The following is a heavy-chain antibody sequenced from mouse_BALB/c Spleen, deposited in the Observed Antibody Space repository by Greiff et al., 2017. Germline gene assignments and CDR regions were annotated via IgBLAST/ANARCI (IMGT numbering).Heavy chain of an antibody. CDR2: ISSGGST. CDR3: ARESTVVKGGYAMDD. J-gene: IGHJ4*01. D-gene: IGHD1-1*01. CDR1: GFTFSSYA. V-gene: IGHV5-6-5*01. Sequence: EVKLVESGGGLVKPGGSLKLSCAASGFTFSSYAMSWVRQTPEKRLEWVASISSGGSTYYPDSVKGRFTISRDNARNILYLQMSSLRSEDTAMYYCARESTVVKGGYAMDDWGQGTSVTVSS.